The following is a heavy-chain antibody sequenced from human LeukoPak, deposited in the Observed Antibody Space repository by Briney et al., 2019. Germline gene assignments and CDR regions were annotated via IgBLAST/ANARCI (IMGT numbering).Heavy chain of an antibody. CDR1: VYSISGGYY. CDR3: ARQSLSSEPARLGELSFKYYFDY. V-gene: IGHV4-38-2*01. Sequence: SETLSLTFAVSVYSISGGYYWGWIRQPPGKGLEWIGSIYHSGSTYYNPYLKSRVTISVDTSKNPFSLKLSSVTAADTAVYYCARQSLSSEPARLGELSFKYYFDYWGQGTLVTVSS. CDR2: IYHSGST. J-gene: IGHJ4*02. D-gene: IGHD3-16*02.